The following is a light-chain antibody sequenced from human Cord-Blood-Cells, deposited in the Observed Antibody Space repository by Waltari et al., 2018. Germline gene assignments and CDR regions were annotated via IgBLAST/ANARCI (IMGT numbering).Light chain of an antibody. Sequence: QSALTQPASVSGSPGQPIPISCTGTSRDVGRYNLVPWYQQHPGKAPKLMIDEVSKRPSGVSNRFSGSKSGNTASLTISGLQAEDEADYYCCSYAGSSTVVFGGGTKLTVL. CDR1: SRDVGRYNL. CDR2: EVS. J-gene: IGLJ2*01. CDR3: CSYAGSSTVV. V-gene: IGLV2-23*02.